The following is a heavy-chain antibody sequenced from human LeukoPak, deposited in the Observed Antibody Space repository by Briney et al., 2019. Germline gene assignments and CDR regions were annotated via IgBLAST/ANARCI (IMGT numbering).Heavy chain of an antibody. J-gene: IGHJ4*02. D-gene: IGHD4-17*01. V-gene: IGHV1-18*01. CDR3: ARCGAAVTTHFSH. CDR1: GYSFSIYG. CDR2: ISASDGTT. Sequence: ASVQVSCKASGYSFSIYGITWARQAPGQGLEYLGWISASDGTTNYAQKVQDRVTMTTDASTSTAYLELRSLRSEDTAVYYCARCGAAVTTHFSHWGQGTLVTVSS.